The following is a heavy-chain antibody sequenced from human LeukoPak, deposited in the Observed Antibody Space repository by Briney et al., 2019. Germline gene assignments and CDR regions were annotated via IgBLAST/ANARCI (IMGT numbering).Heavy chain of an antibody. V-gene: IGHV1-2*02. J-gene: IGHJ4*02. Sequence: ASVKVSCKTSGYTFTGYYMHWVRQAPGQGLEWMGWINPDSGVTKYAQKFQGRVTMTRDTSISTAYMELSRLRSDDTAVYYCARIFSHYYDSSGYLKGWGQGTLVTVSS. D-gene: IGHD3-22*01. CDR3: ARIFSHYYDSSGYLKG. CDR2: INPDSGVT. CDR1: GYTFTGYY.